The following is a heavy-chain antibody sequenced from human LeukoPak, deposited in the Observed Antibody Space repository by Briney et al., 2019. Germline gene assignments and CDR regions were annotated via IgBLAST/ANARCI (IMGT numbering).Heavy chain of an antibody. V-gene: IGHV4-59*08. CDR3: AGRCVTGDCYKF. J-gene: IGHJ4*02. CDR1: GGSINNYY. CDR2: IYYSGST. D-gene: IGHD2-21*02. Sequence: SETLSLTCSVSGGSINNYYWSWIRQPPGKGLEWIGNIYYSGSTNYNPSLKSRVTMSVDTSKNHFSLNLSSMTAADTAVYYCAGRCVTGDCYKFWGQGILVTVSS.